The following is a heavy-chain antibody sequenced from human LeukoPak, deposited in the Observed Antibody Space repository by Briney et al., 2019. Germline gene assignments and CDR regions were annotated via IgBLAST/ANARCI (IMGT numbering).Heavy chain of an antibody. J-gene: IGHJ4*02. CDR3: ARDWYSYGSDGGEDY. Sequence: GGSLRLSCAASGFTFSSYWMSWVRQAPGKGLEWVANIKQGGSEKYYVDSVKGRFTISRDNAKNSLYLQMNSLRAEDTAVYYCARDWYSYGSDGGEDYWGQGTLVTVSS. V-gene: IGHV3-7*01. D-gene: IGHD5-18*01. CDR1: GFTFSSYW. CDR2: IKQGGSEK.